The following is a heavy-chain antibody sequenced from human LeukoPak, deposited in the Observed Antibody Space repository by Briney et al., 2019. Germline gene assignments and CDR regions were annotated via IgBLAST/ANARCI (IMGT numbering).Heavy chain of an antibody. Sequence: GASVKVSCKASGYTFTSYDINWVRQATGQGLEWMGWMNPNSGNTGYAQKFQGRVTMTRNTSISTAYMELSSLRSEDTAVYYCARDWDYYDSSGYWEGGYWGQGTLVTVSS. CDR3: ARDWDYYDSSGYWEGGY. J-gene: IGHJ4*02. CDR1: GYTFTSYD. D-gene: IGHD3-22*01. V-gene: IGHV1-8*01. CDR2: MNPNSGNT.